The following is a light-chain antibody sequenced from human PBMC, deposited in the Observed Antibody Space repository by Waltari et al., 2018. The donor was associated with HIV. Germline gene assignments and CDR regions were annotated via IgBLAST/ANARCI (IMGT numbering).Light chain of an antibody. V-gene: IGLV3-25*03. CDR1: ALTTQF. CDR3: QSADITGTLGV. Sequence: SYELAQPPSVSVSPGQTARHNCSGVALTTQFVYWYQQKPGQAPILVIYKDSETPSGIPERFSGFISGTTATLTISAVQAEDEADYYCQSADITGTLGVFGGGTRLTV. J-gene: IGLJ2*01. CDR2: KDS.